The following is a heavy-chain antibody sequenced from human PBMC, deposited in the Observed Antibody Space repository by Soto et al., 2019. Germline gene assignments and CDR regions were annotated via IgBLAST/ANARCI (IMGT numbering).Heavy chain of an antibody. D-gene: IGHD2-21*01. CDR2: IWSDGSNK. CDR3: ARDQGWGEHAGAFDI. Sequence: QVQLVESGGGVVQPGRSLRLSCAASGFTFSSYGMHWVRQAPGKGLEWVAVIWSDGSNKYYADSVKGRFTISRDNSKNTLYLQMNSLRAEDTAVYYCARDQGWGEHAGAFDIWGQGTMVTVSS. J-gene: IGHJ3*02. CDR1: GFTFSSYG. V-gene: IGHV3-33*01.